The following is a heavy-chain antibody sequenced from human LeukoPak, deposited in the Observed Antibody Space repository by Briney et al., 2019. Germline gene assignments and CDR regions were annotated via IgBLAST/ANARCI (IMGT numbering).Heavy chain of an antibody. CDR3: ARSSRYYYYYMDV. CDR2: IYSGGST. CDR1: GFTVSSNY. J-gene: IGHJ6*03. Sequence: TSGSLRLSCAASGFTVSSNYMSWVRQAPGKGLEWVSVIYSGGSTYYADSVKGRFTISRDNSKNTLYLQLNSVRAEDTAVYYGARSSRYYYYYMDVWSKGTTVTVSS. V-gene: IGHV3-53*01.